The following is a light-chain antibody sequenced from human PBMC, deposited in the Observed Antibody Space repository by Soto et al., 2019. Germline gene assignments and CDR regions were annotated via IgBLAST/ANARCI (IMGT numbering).Light chain of an antibody. V-gene: IGKV1-5*03. CDR1: QTISSW. J-gene: IGKJ1*01. CDR2: KAS. Sequence: DIQMTQSPSTLSGSVGDRVTITCRASQTISSWLAWYQQKPGKAPKLRIYKASTLKSGVPSRFSGSGSGTEFTLTISSLQPDDFATYYCQPYNSYSEAFGQGTKV. CDR3: QPYNSYSEA.